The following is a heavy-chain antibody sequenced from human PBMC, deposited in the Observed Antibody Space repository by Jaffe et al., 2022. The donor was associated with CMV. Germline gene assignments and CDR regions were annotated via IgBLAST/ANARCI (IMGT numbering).Heavy chain of an antibody. D-gene: IGHD2-15*01. CDR3: ARDRDIVVVVAATPYYYYYMDV. Sequence: EVQLVESGGGLVQPGGSLRLSCAASGFTFSSYWMSWVRQAPGKGLEWVANIKQDGSEKYYVDSVKGRFTISRDNAKNSLYLQMNSLRAEDTAVYYCARDRDIVVVVAATPYYYYYMDVWGKGTTVTVSS. V-gene: IGHV3-7*03. CDR1: GFTFSSYW. J-gene: IGHJ6*03. CDR2: IKQDGSEK.